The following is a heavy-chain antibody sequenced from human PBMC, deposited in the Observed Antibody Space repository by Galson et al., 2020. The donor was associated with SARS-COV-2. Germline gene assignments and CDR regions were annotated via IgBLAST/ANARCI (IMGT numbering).Heavy chain of an antibody. J-gene: IGHJ6*02. CDR3: ARKAVPTMSYYYCMDV. Sequence: GGSLRLSCVASGFTFKNYAMTWVRQAPGKGLEWVSGISGSGGGTYYADSVKGRFTISRDNSKNTLYLQMNSLRAEDTAAYYCARKAVPTMSYYYCMDVWGQGTTITVSS. CDR2: ISGSGGGT. CDR1: GFTFKNYA. V-gene: IGHV3-23*01. D-gene: IGHD5-12*01.